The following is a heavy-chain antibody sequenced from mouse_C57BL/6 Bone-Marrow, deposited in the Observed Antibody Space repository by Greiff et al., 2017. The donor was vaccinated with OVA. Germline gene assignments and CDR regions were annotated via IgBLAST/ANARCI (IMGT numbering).Heavy chain of an antibody. CDR2: IYPGSGST. CDR1: GYTFPSSW. V-gene: IGHV1-55*01. J-gene: IGHJ2*01. CDR3: ARDRDYFHY. Sequence: QVQLQQPGPELVKPGASVQMSCKASGYTFPSSWIPWVKQRPGKGLEWIGDIYPGSGSTNYNEKFKSKATLTVATSSSTAYMQLSSLTSEVSAGYYCARDRDYFHYWGQGTTLTVSS.